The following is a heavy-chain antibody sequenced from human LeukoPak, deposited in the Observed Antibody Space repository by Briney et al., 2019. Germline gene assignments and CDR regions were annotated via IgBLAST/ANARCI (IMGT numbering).Heavy chain of an antibody. CDR2: ISAYNGNT. Sequence: ASVKVSCKASGYTFTGYGISWVRQAPGQGLEWMGWISAYNGNTNYAQKLQGRVTMTTDTSTSTAYMELRSLRSDDTAVYYCARGGSYSSSWLSFDYWGQGTLVTVSS. CDR1: GYTFTGYG. J-gene: IGHJ4*02. V-gene: IGHV1-18*01. CDR3: ARGGSYSSSWLSFDY. D-gene: IGHD6-13*01.